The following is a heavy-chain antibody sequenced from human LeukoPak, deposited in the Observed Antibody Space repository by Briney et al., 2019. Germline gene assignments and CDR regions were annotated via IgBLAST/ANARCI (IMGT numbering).Heavy chain of an antibody. Sequence: SETLSLTCTVSGGSITSSSHHWGWLRQPPGKGLEWIGSIYYSGTTYYKPSLRSRVTISVDTSKNQFYLRLTSVTAADSAMYYCARESSSSPDYWGQGPLVTVSS. D-gene: IGHD6-6*01. V-gene: IGHV4-39*07. CDR1: GGSITSSSHH. CDR2: IYYSGTT. CDR3: ARESSSSPDY. J-gene: IGHJ4*02.